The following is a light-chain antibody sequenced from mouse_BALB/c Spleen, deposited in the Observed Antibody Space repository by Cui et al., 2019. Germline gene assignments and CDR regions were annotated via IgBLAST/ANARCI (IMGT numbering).Light chain of an antibody. CDR3: QQGQSYPLT. CDR1: QNIHVC. CDR2: KAS. Sequence: DIQLNQSPSSLSACLGDTMTITCHDSQNIHVCLSWYQQKPGNIPKLLIYKASNLQTGVPSRFSGSGSGTGFTLTISSLQPEDSATYYCQQGQSYPLTFGGGTKLEIK. J-gene: IGKJ1*01. V-gene: IGKV10-94*01.